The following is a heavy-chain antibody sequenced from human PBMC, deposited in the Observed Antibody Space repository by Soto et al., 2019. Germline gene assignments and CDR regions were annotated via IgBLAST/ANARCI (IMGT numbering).Heavy chain of an antibody. V-gene: IGHV4-28*01. CDR2: INYSGTT. Sequence: QVQLQESGPGLVKPSDTLSLTCAVSGHSISSGNWWGWIRQSPEKGLEWIGYINYSGTTYYNPSLKSRVTMSVDTSNNQFSLNLNSVTAVDTAVYYCARNTGGTRGPYFDYWGQGTLVTVSS. D-gene: IGHD1-1*01. CDR3: ARNTGGTRGPYFDY. CDR1: GHSISSGNW. J-gene: IGHJ4*02.